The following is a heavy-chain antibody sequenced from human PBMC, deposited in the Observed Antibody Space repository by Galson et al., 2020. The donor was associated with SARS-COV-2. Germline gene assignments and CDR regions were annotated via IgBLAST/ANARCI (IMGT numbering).Heavy chain of an antibody. CDR2: ISSNGGST. Sequence: GKGLEYVSAISSNGGSTYYADSVKGRFTISRDNSKNTLYLQMSSLRAEDTAVYYCVSTRYDFWSAVFDYWGQGTLVTVSS. J-gene: IGHJ4*02. CDR3: VSTRYDFWSAVFDY. V-gene: IGHV3-64D*06. D-gene: IGHD3-3*01.